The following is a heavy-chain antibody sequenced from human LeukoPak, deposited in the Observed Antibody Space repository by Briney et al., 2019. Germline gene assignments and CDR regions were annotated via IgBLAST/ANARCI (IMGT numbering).Heavy chain of an antibody. CDR3: ARGQEQWEPASY. J-gene: IGHJ4*02. CDR1: GYTFTSYD. D-gene: IGHD1-26*01. V-gene: IGHV1-8*03. CDR2: MNPNSGNT. Sequence: ASVKVSCKASGYTFTSYDINWVRQATGQGLEWMGWMNPNSGNTGYAQKFQGRVTITRNTSISTAYMELSSLRSEDTAVYYCARGQEQWEPASYWGQGTPVTVPS.